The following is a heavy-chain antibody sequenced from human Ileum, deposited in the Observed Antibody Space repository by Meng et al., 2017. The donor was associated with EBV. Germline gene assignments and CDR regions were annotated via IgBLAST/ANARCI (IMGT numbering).Heavy chain of an antibody. CDR2: IYNSGST. J-gene: IGHJ2*01. CDR1: DGSISSSNYY. CDR3: ARGQKGYFDL. V-gene: IGHV4-30-4*01. Sequence: VQLQESGPGLLKPSPTLSLTCTGSDGSISSSNYYWSWIRQPPGKGLEWSGHIYNSGSTYYNPSLKSRITISVDTSKNQFSLKLSSVTAADTAVYYCARGQKGYFDLWGRGTLVTVSS.